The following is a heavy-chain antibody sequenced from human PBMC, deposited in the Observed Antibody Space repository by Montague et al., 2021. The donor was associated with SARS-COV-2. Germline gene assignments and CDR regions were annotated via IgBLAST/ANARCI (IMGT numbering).Heavy chain of an antibody. D-gene: IGHD1-26*01. J-gene: IGHJ6*02. CDR3: ARDRRTVGATMDYYYFYGMDV. CDR1: GFTFSLYE. V-gene: IGHV3-48*03. Sequence: SLRLSCAASGFTFSLYEMNWVRQAPGKGLEWVSFISSSGSAIYSADSVNGRFTISRDNAKNSLYLQMNSLRAEDTAVYYCARDRRTVGATMDYYYFYGMDVWGQGTTVTVSS. CDR2: ISSSGSAI.